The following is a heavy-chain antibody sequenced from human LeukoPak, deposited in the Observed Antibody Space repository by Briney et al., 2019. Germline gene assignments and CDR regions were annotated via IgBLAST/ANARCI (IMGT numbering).Heavy chain of an antibody. V-gene: IGHV4-34*01. CDR2: INHSGST. D-gene: IGHD3-10*01. Sequence: TSETLSLTCAVYGGSFSGYYWSWIRQPPGKGLEWIGEINHSGSTNYNPSLKSRVTISVDTSKNQFSLKLSSVTAADTAVYYCARQRSLLWFGELYPMDVWGQGTTVTVSS. J-gene: IGHJ6*02. CDR3: ARQRSLLWFGELYPMDV. CDR1: GGSFSGYY.